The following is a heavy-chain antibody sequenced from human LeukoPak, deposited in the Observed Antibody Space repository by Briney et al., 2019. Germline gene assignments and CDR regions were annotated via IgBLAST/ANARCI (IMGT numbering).Heavy chain of an antibody. CDR3: AKNTFRMLQFRGGDYFDY. Sequence: GGSLRLSCAASGFTFSDYYMSWIRQAPGKGLEWVSYISSSGSTIYYADSVKGRFTISRDNAKNSLDLQMNSLRAEDTAVYYCAKNTFRMLQFRGGDYFDYWGQGTLVTVSS. CDR2: ISSSGSTI. CDR1: GFTFSDYY. D-gene: IGHD5-24*01. V-gene: IGHV3-11*01. J-gene: IGHJ4*02.